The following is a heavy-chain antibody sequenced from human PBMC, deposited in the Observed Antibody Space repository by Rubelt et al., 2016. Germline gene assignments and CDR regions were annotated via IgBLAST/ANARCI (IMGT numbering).Heavy chain of an antibody. Sequence: VQLVESGGGVVQPGRSLRLSCAASGFTFSSYSMNWVRQAPGKGLEWVSSISSSSSYIYYVDSGKGRFTISRDNAKNSLYLQMNSLRAEDTAVYYCAREEGGWNFDLWGRGTLVTVSS. V-gene: IGHV3-21*01. J-gene: IGHJ2*01. D-gene: IGHD1-26*01. CDR3: AREEGGWNFDL. CDR1: GFTFSSYS. CDR2: ISSSSSYI.